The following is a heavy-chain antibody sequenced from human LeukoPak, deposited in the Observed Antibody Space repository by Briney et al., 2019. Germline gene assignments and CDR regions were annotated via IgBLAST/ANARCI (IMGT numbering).Heavy chain of an antibody. J-gene: IGHJ4*02. CDR3: ARGWLGIVDY. V-gene: IGHV4-34*01. CDR1: GGSFSGYY. CDR2: INHSVST. D-gene: IGHD6-19*01. Sequence: SETLSLTCAVYGGSFSGYYWSWIRQPPGKGLEWIGEINHSVSTNYNPSLKSRVTISVDTSKNQFSLKLSSVTAADTAVYYCARGWLGIVDYWGQGTLVTVSS.